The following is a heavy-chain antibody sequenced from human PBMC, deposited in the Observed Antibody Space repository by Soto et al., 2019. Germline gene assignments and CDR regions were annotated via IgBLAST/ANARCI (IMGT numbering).Heavy chain of an antibody. CDR3: ARDLQLEEAYDASDI. D-gene: IGHD1-1*01. Sequence: PGGSLRLSCAASGFTFSDYYMSWIRQAPGKGLEWVSYISSSGSTIYYADSVKGRFTISRDNAKNSLYLQMNSLRAEDTAVYYCARDLQLEEAYDASDIWGRGTMVTVSS. J-gene: IGHJ3*02. CDR2: ISSSGSTI. V-gene: IGHV3-11*01. CDR1: GFTFSDYY.